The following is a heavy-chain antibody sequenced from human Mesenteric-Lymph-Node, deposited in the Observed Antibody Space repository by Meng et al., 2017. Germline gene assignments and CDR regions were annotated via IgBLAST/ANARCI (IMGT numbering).Heavy chain of an antibody. J-gene: IGHJ4*02. V-gene: IGHV3-7*01. CDR2: INQDGTEK. CDR1: GFTFSSYW. CDR3: ARDLHLPDTAMLDY. Sequence: GESLKISCAASGFTFSSYWMTWVRQAPGKGLEWVAKINQDGTEKYLPDSVKGRFTVSRDNAKNSLYLQMNSLRAEDTAVYYCARDLHLPDTAMLDYWGQGTLVTVSS. D-gene: IGHD5-18*01.